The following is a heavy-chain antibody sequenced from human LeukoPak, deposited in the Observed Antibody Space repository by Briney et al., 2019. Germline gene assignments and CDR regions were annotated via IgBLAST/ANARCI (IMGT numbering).Heavy chain of an antibody. D-gene: IGHD3-10*01. CDR3: TKSGSDWHAFDI. Sequence: PSETLSLSCTVSGGAISSYYWNWIRQTPGKGLEWIGYGYYTGSTHYNPSLKSRVTVSVDTSKNQFSLKLSSVTAADTAVYYCTKSGSDWHAFDIWGHGTLVTVSS. CDR2: GYYTGST. J-gene: IGHJ3*02. CDR1: GGAISSYY. V-gene: IGHV4-59*01.